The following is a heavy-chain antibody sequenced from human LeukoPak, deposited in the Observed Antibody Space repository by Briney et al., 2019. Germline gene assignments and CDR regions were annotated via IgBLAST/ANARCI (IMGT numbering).Heavy chain of an antibody. Sequence: GGSLRLSCAASGFTFSGSAMHWVRQASGKGLEWVGRIRSKANSYATAYAASVKGRFTISRDDSKNTAYLQMNSLKTEDTAVYYCSIGYSYGAWDHYYGMDVWGQGTTVTVSS. J-gene: IGHJ6*02. V-gene: IGHV3-73*01. CDR1: GFTFSGSA. CDR2: IRSKANSYAT. CDR3: SIGYSYGAWDHYYGMDV. D-gene: IGHD5-18*01.